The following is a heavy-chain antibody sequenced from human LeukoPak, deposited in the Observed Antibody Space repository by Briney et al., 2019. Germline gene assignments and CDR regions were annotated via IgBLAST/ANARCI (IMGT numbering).Heavy chain of an antibody. D-gene: IGHD1-1*01. CDR1: GSSIISGYY. V-gene: IGHV4-38-2*01. CDR2: KHRGGST. J-gene: IGHJ3*02. CDR3: ARSWNFGRAVEAFDI. Sequence: PSEPLSLTCAVSGSSIISGYYWGWIRQPPGKGLEWIGSKHRGGSTYYNPSLESRVTISIDTSMNQFSLRLSSVTAADTTDTAVYYCARSWNFGRAVEAFDIWGQGIMVTVSS.